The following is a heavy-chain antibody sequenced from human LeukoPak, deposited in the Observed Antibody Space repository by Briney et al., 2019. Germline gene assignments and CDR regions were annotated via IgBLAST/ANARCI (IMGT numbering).Heavy chain of an antibody. Sequence: SVKVSCMASRGTFSTYAITWVRQAPGQGLEWMGGIIPIFGTANYAQKFQGRVTITADESTSTAYMELSSLRSDDTAVFYCARSKALRLDDIYYWGQGTLVTVSS. CDR1: RGTFSTYA. CDR3: ARSKALRLDDIYY. D-gene: IGHD3-9*01. J-gene: IGHJ4*02. CDR2: IIPIFGTA. V-gene: IGHV1-69*13.